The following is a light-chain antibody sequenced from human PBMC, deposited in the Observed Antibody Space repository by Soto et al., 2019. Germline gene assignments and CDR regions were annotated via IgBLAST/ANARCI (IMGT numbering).Light chain of an antibody. Sequence: QSVLTQPPSVSGAPGQRVTISGTGSSSNIGAGYDVHWYHQLPGTAPKLLIHGNSNRPSGVPDRFSGSKSGTSASLAITGLQAEDEADYYCQSYDSSLSGVVFGGGTKLTVL. CDR3: QSYDSSLSGVV. J-gene: IGLJ2*01. CDR1: SSNIGAGYD. V-gene: IGLV1-40*01. CDR2: GNS.